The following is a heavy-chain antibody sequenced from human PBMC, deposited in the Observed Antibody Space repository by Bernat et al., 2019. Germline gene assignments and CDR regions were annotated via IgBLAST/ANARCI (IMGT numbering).Heavy chain of an antibody. Sequence: VQLVESGGGVVQPGESLRLSCSASGFTFNEYDIHWVRQAPGKGLEYVSAISPSGGVTYYADSVKGRFTISRDNSKNTLYLQLSSLRAEDTALYYCGKDRGRTGGLLGVGGYFDYWGQGALVTVSS. CDR3: GKDRGRTGGLLGVGGYFDY. D-gene: IGHD1-14*01. J-gene: IGHJ4*02. CDR1: GFTFNEYD. CDR2: ISPSGGVT. V-gene: IGHV3-64D*06.